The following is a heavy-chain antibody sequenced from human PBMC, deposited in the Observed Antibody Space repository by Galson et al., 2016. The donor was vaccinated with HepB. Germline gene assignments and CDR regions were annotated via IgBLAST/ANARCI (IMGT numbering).Heavy chain of an antibody. CDR2: IYHTGTS. D-gene: IGHD2-2*01. J-gene: IGHJ5*02. CDR1: GASISDSNW. V-gene: IGHV4-4*02. CDR3: ARASIIPGARMIFDP. Sequence: SETLSLTCAVSGASISDSNWWTWVRQVPGKGLEWIGEIYHTGTSNNNPFLSSRFTLSVDKSRNQFSLNRTSVTAADTAVYYCARASIIPGARMIFDPWGQGTLVTVSS.